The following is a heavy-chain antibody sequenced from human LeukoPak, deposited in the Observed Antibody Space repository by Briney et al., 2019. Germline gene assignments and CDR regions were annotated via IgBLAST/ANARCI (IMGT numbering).Heavy chain of an antibody. J-gene: IGHJ4*02. CDR3: ARRPRNSGNYDGPSGLDY. Sequence: SETLSLTCTVSDGSISSSSYYWGWIRQPPGKGLEWIGSILYSGSTYYNPSLKSRVSISIDTSKNQFSLKVNSVTAADTAVYYCARRPRNSGNYDGPSGLDYWGQGNLVTVSS. CDR1: DGSISSSSYY. D-gene: IGHD1-26*01. V-gene: IGHV4-39*07. CDR2: ILYSGST.